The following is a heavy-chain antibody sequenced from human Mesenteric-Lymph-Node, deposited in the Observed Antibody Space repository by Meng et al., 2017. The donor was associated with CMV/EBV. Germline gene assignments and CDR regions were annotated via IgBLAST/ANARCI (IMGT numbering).Heavy chain of an antibody. Sequence: CTVSGDAISSSSYYWSWIRQHPGKGLEWIGYIYYSGSTYHNPSLKSRVTISVDTSKNQFSLKLNSVTAADTAVYYCARGFATGTTDYWGQGTLVTVSS. V-gene: IGHV4-31*03. CDR1: GDAISSSSYY. CDR3: ARGFATGTTDY. CDR2: IYYSGST. J-gene: IGHJ4*02. D-gene: IGHD1-7*01.